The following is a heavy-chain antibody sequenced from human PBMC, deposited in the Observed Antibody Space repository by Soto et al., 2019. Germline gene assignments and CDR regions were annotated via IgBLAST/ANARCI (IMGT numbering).Heavy chain of an antibody. D-gene: IGHD6-19*01. CDR2: ISAYNGNT. Sequence: ASVKVSCKASGYTFTISCISLVRQAPGQGLEWMGWISAYNGNTNYAQKLQGRVTMTTDTSTSTAYMELRSLRSDDTAVYYCARDLAPLAVTDDCGPGTLVTVSS. J-gene: IGHJ4*02. CDR1: GYTFTISC. CDR3: ARDLAPLAVTDD. V-gene: IGHV1-18*01.